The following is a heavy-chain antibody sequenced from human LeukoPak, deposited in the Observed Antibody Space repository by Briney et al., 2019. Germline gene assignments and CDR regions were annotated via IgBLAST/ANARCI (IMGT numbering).Heavy chain of an antibody. V-gene: IGHV3-33*06. CDR2: IWSDGTNT. CDR3: AKKGRYYDSSGYYSLDY. D-gene: IGHD3-22*01. Sequence: GGSLRLSCATSGFTFSHYGMHWVRQAPGKGLEWVAVIWSDGTNTYYGDPVKGRFTISRDNFQRTVYLQMNSLRAEDTAVYYCAKKGRYYDSSGYYSLDYWGQGTLVTVSS. J-gene: IGHJ4*02. CDR1: GFTFSHYG.